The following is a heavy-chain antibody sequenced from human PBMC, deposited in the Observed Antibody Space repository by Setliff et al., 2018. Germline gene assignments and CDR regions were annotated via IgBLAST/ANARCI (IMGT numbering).Heavy chain of an antibody. J-gene: IGHJ3*02. CDR3: AKDRKNYYDTSGYPDAFDI. CDR1: GFTFSTYA. V-gene: IGHV3-23*01. CDR2: ITGNGNSL. Sequence: GGSLRLSCAASGFTFSTYALSWVRQAPGKGPEWVSTITGNGNSLYYADSVKVRFIVSRDNSKNTMYLQLRSLRADDTAIYYCAKDRKNYYDTSGYPDAFDIWGQGTTVTVSS. D-gene: IGHD3-22*01.